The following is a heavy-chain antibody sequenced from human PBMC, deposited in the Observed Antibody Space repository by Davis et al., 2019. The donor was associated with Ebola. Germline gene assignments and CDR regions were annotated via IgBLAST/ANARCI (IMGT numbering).Heavy chain of an antibody. J-gene: IGHJ4*02. CDR2: ISYDGSNK. V-gene: IGHV3-30-3*01. D-gene: IGHD3-22*01. CDR3: ARDRAAPKSHYYYDSSGYYYSTFDY. CDR1: GFTFSSYA. Sequence: GGSLRLSCAASGFTFSSYAMHWVRQAPGKGLEWVAVISYDGSNKYYADSVKGRFTISRDNSKNTLYLQMNSLRAEDTAVYYCARDRAAPKSHYYYDSSGYYYSTFDYWGQGTLVTVSS.